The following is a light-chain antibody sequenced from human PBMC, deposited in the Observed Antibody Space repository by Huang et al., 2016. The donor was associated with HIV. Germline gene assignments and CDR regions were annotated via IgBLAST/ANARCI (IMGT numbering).Light chain of an antibody. V-gene: IGKV3D-15*01. J-gene: IGKJ5*01. Sequence: EILMTQSPATLSVSPGGRATLSCRASQSVSSNLAWYQQKPGQAPRLLIYGASTRATGIPARFSGSGYGTEFTLTISSLQSEDFAVYYCQQYNSWPPVTFGQGTRLEI. CDR2: GAS. CDR3: QQYNSWPPVT. CDR1: QSVSSN.